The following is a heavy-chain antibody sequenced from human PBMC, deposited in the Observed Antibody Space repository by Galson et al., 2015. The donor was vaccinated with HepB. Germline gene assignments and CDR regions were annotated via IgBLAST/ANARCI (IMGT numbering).Heavy chain of an antibody. D-gene: IGHD6-13*01. CDR3: ASRYSSSWAALDY. CDR1: GFTVSNNY. Sequence: SLRLSCAASGFTVSNNYMSRVRQAPGKGLEWVSIIYRGGSTYYADSVKGRFTISRDDSKNTLFLQMNSLRAEDTALYYCASRYSSSWAALDYWGQGTLVTVSS. CDR2: IYRGGST. V-gene: IGHV3-53*01. J-gene: IGHJ4*02.